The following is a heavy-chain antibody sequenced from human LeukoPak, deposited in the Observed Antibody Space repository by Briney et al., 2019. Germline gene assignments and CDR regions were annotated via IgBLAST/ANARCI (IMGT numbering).Heavy chain of an antibody. CDR3: ARDISSYSSSWYGFDY. Sequence: ASVKVSCKASGYTFTGYYMHWVRQAPGQGLEWMGWISPNSGGTNYAQKFQGRVTMTRDTSISTAYMELSRLRSDDTAVYYCARDISSYSSSWYGFDYWGQGTLVTVSS. CDR2: ISPNSGGT. CDR1: GYTFTGYY. V-gene: IGHV1-2*02. D-gene: IGHD6-13*01. J-gene: IGHJ4*02.